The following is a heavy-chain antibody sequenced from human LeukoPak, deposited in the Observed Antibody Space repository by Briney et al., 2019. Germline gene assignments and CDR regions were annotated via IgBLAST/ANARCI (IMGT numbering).Heavy chain of an antibody. D-gene: IGHD3-22*01. Sequence: ASVKVSCKASGYTFTGYYMHWVRQAPGQGLEWMGWINPNSGGTNYAQKFQGRVTMTGDTSISTAYMELSRLRSDDTAVYYCARDWVDSSDMDVWGQGTTVTVSS. CDR2: INPNSGGT. V-gene: IGHV1-2*02. CDR1: GYTFTGYY. CDR3: ARDWVDSSDMDV. J-gene: IGHJ6*02.